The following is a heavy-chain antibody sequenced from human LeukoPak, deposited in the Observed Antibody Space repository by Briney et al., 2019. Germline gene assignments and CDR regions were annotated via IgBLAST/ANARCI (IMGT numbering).Heavy chain of an antibody. D-gene: IGHD3-3*02. CDR3: ARGYRFINMGFYY. V-gene: IGHV4-34*01. CDR2: INHSGST. J-gene: IGHJ4*02. CDR1: GGSFSGYY. Sequence: SETLSLTCAVYGGSFSGYYWSWIRQPPGKGLEWIGEINHSGSTNYNPSLKSRVTKSVDTSKNQFSLKLSSVTAADTAVYYCARGYRFINMGFYYWGQGTLVTVSS.